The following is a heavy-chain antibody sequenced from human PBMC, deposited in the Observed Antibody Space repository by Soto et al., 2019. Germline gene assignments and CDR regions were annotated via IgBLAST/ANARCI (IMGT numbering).Heavy chain of an antibody. Sequence: ASVKVSCKASGYTFTSYDINWVRQATGQGLEWMGWMNPNSGNTGYAQKFQGRVTMTRNTSISTAYMELSSLRSEDTAVYYCARVLRTVTSYYYYYYGMDVWGRGTTVTVSS. CDR1: GYTFTSYD. V-gene: IGHV1-8*01. D-gene: IGHD4-17*01. CDR2: MNPNSGNT. J-gene: IGHJ6*02. CDR3: ARVLRTVTSYYYYYYGMDV.